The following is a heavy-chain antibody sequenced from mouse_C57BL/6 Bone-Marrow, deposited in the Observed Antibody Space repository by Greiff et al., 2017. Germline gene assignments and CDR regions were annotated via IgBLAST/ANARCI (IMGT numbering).Heavy chain of an antibody. Sequence: QVQLQQPGAELVKPGASVKMSCTASGYTFNSYWITWVKQRPGQGLEWIGDIYPGSGSTNYNEKFKSKATLTVDTSSSTAYMQLSSLTSEDSAVYYCAKFATVVAGDFDVWGTGTTVTVSS. V-gene: IGHV1-55*01. CDR2: IYPGSGST. D-gene: IGHD1-1*01. J-gene: IGHJ1*03. CDR1: GYTFNSYW. CDR3: AKFATVVAGDFDV.